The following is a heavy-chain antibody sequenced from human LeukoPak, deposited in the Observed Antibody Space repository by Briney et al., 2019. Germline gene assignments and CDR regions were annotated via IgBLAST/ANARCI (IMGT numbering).Heavy chain of an antibody. Sequence: PGRSLRLSCAASGFTFSNYMMHWVRQAPGKGLVWVSRIKSDGITITYADSVKGRFTISRDNAKNTLYLQMNSLRAEDTAVYYCLRDLNWSLDQWGQGTLVTVSS. CDR1: GFTFSNYM. D-gene: IGHD1-20*01. V-gene: IGHV3-74*01. J-gene: IGHJ4*02. CDR3: LRDLNWSLDQ. CDR2: IKSDGITI.